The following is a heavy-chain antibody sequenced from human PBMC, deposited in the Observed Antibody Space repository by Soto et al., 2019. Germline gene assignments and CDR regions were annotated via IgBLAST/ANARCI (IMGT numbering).Heavy chain of an antibody. CDR1: GFTFSSYS. CDR2: ISSSSSYI. D-gene: IGHD5-18*01. CDR3: ARVIQLSDTNWFDP. J-gene: IGHJ5*02. Sequence: GGSLRLSCAASGFTFSSYSMNWVRQAPGKGLEWVSSISSSSSYIYYADSVKGRFTISRDNAKNSLYLQMNSLRAEDTAVYYCARVIQLSDTNWFDPWGQGTLVTVSS. V-gene: IGHV3-21*01.